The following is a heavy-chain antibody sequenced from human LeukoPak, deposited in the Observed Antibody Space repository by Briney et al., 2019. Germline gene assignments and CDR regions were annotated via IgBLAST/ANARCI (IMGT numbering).Heavy chain of an antibody. Sequence: GGSLRLSCAASGFTFSSYGMHWVRQAPGKGLEWAAFIRYDGSNKYYADSVKGRFTISRDNSKNTLYLQMNSLRAEDTAVYYCAREGGITVAGKFDSWGQGTLVTVSS. V-gene: IGHV3-30*02. CDR2: IRYDGSNK. D-gene: IGHD6-19*01. CDR1: GFTFSSYG. CDR3: AREGGITVAGKFDS. J-gene: IGHJ4*02.